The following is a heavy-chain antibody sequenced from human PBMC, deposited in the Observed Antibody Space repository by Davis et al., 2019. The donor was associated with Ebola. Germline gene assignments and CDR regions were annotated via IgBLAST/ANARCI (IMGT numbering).Heavy chain of an antibody. CDR3: ARGLVAAGPYYFDY. CDR2: INHSGST. V-gene: IGHV4-34*01. CDR1: GGSFSGYY. D-gene: IGHD6-25*01. Sequence: PSETLSLTCAVYGGSFSGYYWSWIRQPPGKGLEWIGEINHSGSTNYNPSLKSRVTISVDTSKNQFSLKLSSVTAADTAVYYCARGLVAAGPYYFDYWGQGTLVTVSS. J-gene: IGHJ4*02.